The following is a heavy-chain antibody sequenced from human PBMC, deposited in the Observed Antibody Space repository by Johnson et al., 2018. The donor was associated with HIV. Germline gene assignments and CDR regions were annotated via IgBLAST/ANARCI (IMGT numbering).Heavy chain of an antibody. J-gene: IGHJ3*02. D-gene: IGHD1-26*01. CDR1: GFTFSTYA. CDR2: ISNDGSNK. Sequence: VQLVESGGGVVQPGRSLRVSCAASGFTFSTYAMHWVRQAPGKGLEWVAVISNDGSNKYYAQSVQGRFTISRDNSKNTLYLQMNSLRAEDTAVYYCARGGASGAFDIWGQGTMVTVSS. CDR3: ARGGASGAFDI. V-gene: IGHV3-30*04.